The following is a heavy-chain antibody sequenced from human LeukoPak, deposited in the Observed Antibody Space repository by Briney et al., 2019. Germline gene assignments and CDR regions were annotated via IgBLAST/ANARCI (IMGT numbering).Heavy chain of an antibody. J-gene: IGHJ4*02. CDR1: GFTFSKYA. CDR3: AKTFGTIDPFEY. D-gene: IGHD2-2*01. CDR2: ISDSGGKA. V-gene: IGHV3-23*01. Sequence: GGSLRLSCVASGFTFSKYAVSWVRQAPGKGLEWVSSISDSGGKAYYADSVKGRFTISRDNSKNTFYLQMNSLRADDTAVYYCAKTFGTIDPFEYWGQGTLVTVSA.